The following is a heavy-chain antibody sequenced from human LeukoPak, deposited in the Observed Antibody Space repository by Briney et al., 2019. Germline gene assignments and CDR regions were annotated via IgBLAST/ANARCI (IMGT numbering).Heavy chain of an antibody. D-gene: IGHD3-22*01. Sequence: GGSLRLSCAASGFTFSTYNMNWVRQAPGKGLEWVSSISSTSSYIYYADSVKGRFTISRDNAKNSLYLQMNSLRAEDTAVYYCARETYYYDSSGYYCVGDFDYWGQGTLVTVSS. CDR1: GFTFSTYN. CDR2: ISSTSSYI. V-gene: IGHV3-21*01. J-gene: IGHJ4*02. CDR3: ARETYYYDSSGYYCVGDFDY.